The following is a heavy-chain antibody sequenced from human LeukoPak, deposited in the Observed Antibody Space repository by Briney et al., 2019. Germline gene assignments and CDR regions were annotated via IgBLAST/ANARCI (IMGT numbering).Heavy chain of an antibody. Sequence: SQTLPLTCTVSGGSISSGDYYWSWIRQPPGKGLEWIGYIYYSGSTYYNPSLKSRVTISVDTSKNQFSLKLSSVTAADTAVYYCARVGYGSGSLNFDYWGQGTLVTVSS. V-gene: IGHV4-30-4*01. CDR3: ARVGYGSGSLNFDY. CDR1: GGSISSGDYY. J-gene: IGHJ4*02. D-gene: IGHD3-10*01. CDR2: IYYSGST.